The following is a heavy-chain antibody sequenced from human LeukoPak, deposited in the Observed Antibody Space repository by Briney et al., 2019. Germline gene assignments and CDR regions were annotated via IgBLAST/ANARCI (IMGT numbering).Heavy chain of an antibody. CDR1: GGSISSYY. Sequence: PSETLSLTCSVSGGSISSYYWSWIRQPPGKGLEWIGYIYTSGSTNYNPSLKSRVTISVDTSKNQFSLKLSSVTAADTAVYYCARVGSSGYYQYYFDYWGQGTLVTVSS. CDR2: IYTSGST. CDR3: ARVGSSGYYQYYFDY. V-gene: IGHV4-4*09. D-gene: IGHD3-22*01. J-gene: IGHJ4*02.